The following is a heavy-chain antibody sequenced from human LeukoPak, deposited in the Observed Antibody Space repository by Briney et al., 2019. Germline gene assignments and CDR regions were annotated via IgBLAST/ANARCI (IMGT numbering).Heavy chain of an antibody. CDR1: GFTFSSYS. J-gene: IGHJ4*02. Sequence: PGGSLRLSCAASGFTFSSYSMNWVRQAPGKGLEWVSYISSSSSTIYYADSVKGRFTISRDNAKNSLYLQMNSLRAEDTAVYYCARGTGGFFKGMYYFDYWGQGTLVTVSS. CDR3: ARGTGGFFKGMYYFDY. V-gene: IGHV3-48*01. D-gene: IGHD1/OR15-1a*01. CDR2: ISSSSSTI.